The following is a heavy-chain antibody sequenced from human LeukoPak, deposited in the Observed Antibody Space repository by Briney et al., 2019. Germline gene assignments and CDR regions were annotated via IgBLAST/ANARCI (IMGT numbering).Heavy chain of an antibody. CDR2: VSSSSSYI. D-gene: IGHD1-1*01. V-gene: IGHV3-21*01. Sequence: GGSLRLSCAASGFTFSSYGMNWVRQAPGKGLEWVSSVSSSSSYIYYADSVKGRITISRDNAKNSLSLQMNSLRAEDTAVYYCARDQRATASTGSYFDYWGQGTLVTVSS. CDR3: ARDQRATASTGSYFDY. CDR1: GFTFSSYG. J-gene: IGHJ4*02.